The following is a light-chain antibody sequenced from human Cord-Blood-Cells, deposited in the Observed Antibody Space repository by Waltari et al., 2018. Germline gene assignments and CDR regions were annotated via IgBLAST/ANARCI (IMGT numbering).Light chain of an antibody. CDR2: AAS. CDR1: QSISSY. Sequence: DIQMTQSPSSLSACVGGRVTITCRASQSISSYLNWYQQKPGKAPKLLIYAASSLQSGVPSRFSGSGSGTDFTLTISSLQPEDFATYYCQQSYSTPRTFGQGTKLEIK. V-gene: IGKV1-39*01. CDR3: QQSYSTPRT. J-gene: IGKJ2*01.